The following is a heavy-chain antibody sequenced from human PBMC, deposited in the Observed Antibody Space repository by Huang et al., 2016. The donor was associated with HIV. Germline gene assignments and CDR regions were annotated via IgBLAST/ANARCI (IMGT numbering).Heavy chain of an antibody. CDR2: INHSGNT. CDR3: ARRYNSRRDY. Sequence: QVQLEQWGAGLLKASETLSLTCAVYGGSCSGYYWNWLRQAPGKGLEWVGEINHSGNTNYNPSLKSRVNMSVDTSKSQFSLYLTSLSAADTGTYFCARRYNSRRDYWGRGTLVTVNS. D-gene: IGHD3-22*01. CDR1: GGSCSGYY. V-gene: IGHV4-34*02. J-gene: IGHJ4*02.